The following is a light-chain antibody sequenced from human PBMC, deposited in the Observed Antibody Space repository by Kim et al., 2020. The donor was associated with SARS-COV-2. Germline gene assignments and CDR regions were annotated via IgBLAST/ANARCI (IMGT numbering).Light chain of an antibody. CDR2: QDS. CDR3: QAWDSSTAV. Sequence: SYELTQPPSVSVSLGQTASITCSGDKLGHKYACWYQQKPGQSPVLVIYQDSKRPSGIPERFSGSNSGNTATLTISGTQAMDEADYYCQAWDSSTAVFGGG. V-gene: IGLV3-1*01. CDR1: KLGHKY. J-gene: IGLJ2*01.